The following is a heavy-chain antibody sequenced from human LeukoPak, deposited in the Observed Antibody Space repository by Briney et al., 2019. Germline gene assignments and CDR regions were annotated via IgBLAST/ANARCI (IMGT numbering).Heavy chain of an antibody. D-gene: IGHD2-2*01. Sequence: SQTLSLTCTVSGGSISSGDYYWSWIRQPPGKGLEWIGYIYYSGSTYYNPSLKSRVTIPVDTSKNQFSLKLSSVTAADTAVYYCARGGVVVPAAQNWFDPWGQGTLVTVSS. CDR3: ARGGVVVPAAQNWFDP. J-gene: IGHJ5*02. CDR1: GGSISSGDYY. V-gene: IGHV4-30-4*01. CDR2: IYYSGST.